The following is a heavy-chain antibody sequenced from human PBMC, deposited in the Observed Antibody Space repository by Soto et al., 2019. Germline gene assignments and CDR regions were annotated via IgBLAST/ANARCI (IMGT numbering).Heavy chain of an antibody. J-gene: IGHJ4*02. CDR3: TSLSPEDMIRN. CDR1: GFTFSGSA. V-gene: IGHV3-73*02. Sequence: EVQLVASGGGLVQPGGSLKLSCAASGFTFSGSAMHWVRQASGKGLEWVGRIRNKANSYATAYAASVKGRFTISRDESNYTAYLQMHSLITEDAVVSYCTSLSPEDMIRNWGQVTLVTVCS. D-gene: IGHD2-15*01. CDR2: IRNKANSYAT.